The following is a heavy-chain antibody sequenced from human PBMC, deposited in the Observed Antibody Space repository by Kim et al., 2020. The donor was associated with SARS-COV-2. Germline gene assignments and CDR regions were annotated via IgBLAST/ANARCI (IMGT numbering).Heavy chain of an antibody. Sequence: GGSLRLFCAASGFTFDDYGMSWVRQAPGKGLEWVSGINWNGGSTGYADSVKGRFTISRDNAKNSLYLQMNSLRAEDTALYHCARVQVLYCSSTSCYRPGGHNWFDPWGQGTLVTVSS. CDR1: GFTFDDYG. CDR2: INWNGGST. J-gene: IGHJ5*02. V-gene: IGHV3-20*01. D-gene: IGHD2-2*01. CDR3: ARVQVLYCSSTSCYRPGGHNWFDP.